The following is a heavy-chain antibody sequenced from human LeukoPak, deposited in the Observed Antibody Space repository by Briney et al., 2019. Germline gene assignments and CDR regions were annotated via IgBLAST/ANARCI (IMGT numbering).Heavy chain of an antibody. D-gene: IGHD6-13*01. CDR2: ISGSGGST. Sequence: GGSLRLSCAASGFTFSSYGMSWVRQAPGKGLEWVSAISGSGGSTYYADSVEGRFTISRDNSKNTLYLQMNSLRAEDTAVYYCAKDGVYSSSWYFHYWGQGTLVTVSS. CDR3: AKDGVYSSSWYFHY. J-gene: IGHJ4*02. V-gene: IGHV3-23*01. CDR1: GFTFSSYG.